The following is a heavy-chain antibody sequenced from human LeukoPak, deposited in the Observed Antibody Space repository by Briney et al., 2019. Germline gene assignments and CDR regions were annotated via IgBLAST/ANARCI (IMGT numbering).Heavy chain of an antibody. CDR2: IYYSGST. J-gene: IGHJ3*02. CDR3: ARDMGLYFYDSSGPDAFDI. D-gene: IGHD3-22*01. Sequence: SQTLSLTCTVSGGSISSGGYYWSWIRQHPGKGLEWIGHIYYSGSTYCNPSLKSRVTISVDTSNNQFSLKLSSVTAADTAVYYCARDMGLYFYDSSGPDAFDIWGQGTMVIVSS. CDR1: GGSISSGGYY. V-gene: IGHV4-31*03.